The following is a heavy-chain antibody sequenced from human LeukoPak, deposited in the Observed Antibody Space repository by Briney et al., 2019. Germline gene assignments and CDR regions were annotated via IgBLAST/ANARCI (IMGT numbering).Heavy chain of an antibody. J-gene: IGHJ4*02. Sequence: ASVKVSCKASGYTFTGYYMHWVRQAPGQGLEWMGWINPNSGGTNYAQKFQGRVTMARDTSISTAYMELSRLRSDDTAVYYCARAVRGTTQAPFDYWGQGTLVTVSS. CDR2: INPNSGGT. V-gene: IGHV1-2*02. D-gene: IGHD3-10*01. CDR3: ARAVRGTTQAPFDY. CDR1: GYTFTGYY.